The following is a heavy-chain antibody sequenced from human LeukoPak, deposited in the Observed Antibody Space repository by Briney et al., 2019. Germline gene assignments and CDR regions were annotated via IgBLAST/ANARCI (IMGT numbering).Heavy chain of an antibody. V-gene: IGHV3-48*03. CDR3: ARGPQL. Sequence: AGTLTLSCAASGFTFSSYEMNWVRQAPGQGLERVSYISSSGSTIYYADSVKGRFTISRDNAKNSLYLQMNSLRAGDTAVYYCARGPQLWGQGTLVTVSS. J-gene: IGHJ4*02. CDR1: GFTFSSYE. D-gene: IGHD5-18*01. CDR2: ISSSGSTI.